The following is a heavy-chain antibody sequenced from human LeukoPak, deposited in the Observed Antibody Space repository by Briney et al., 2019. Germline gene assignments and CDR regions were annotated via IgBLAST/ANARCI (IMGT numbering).Heavy chain of an antibody. CDR3: ARDPGYCSGGSCPKPYYYYGMDV. Sequence: GGSLRLSCAASGFTFSSYAMGWVRQAAGKGLGWLAVIGLVGSNKYYADSVKCRFTISRDNSNNTLYLQMNSLRAEDTAVYYCARDPGYCSGGSCPKPYYYYGMDVWGQGTTVTVSS. V-gene: IGHV3-33*08. CDR2: IGLVGSNK. CDR1: GFTFSSYA. D-gene: IGHD2-15*01. J-gene: IGHJ6*02.